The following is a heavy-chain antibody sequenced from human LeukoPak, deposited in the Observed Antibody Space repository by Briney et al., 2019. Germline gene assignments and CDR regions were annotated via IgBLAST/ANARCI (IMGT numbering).Heavy chain of an antibody. CDR2: INHSGST. CDR3: ARRWYYDYVWGSYRLDY. CDR1: GGSFSGYY. Sequence: PSETLSLTCAVYGGSFSGYYWSWIRQPPGKGLEWIGEINHSGSTNYNPSLKSRVTISVDTSKNQLSLKLSSVTAADTAVYYCARRWYYDYVWGSYRLDYWGQGTLVTVSS. V-gene: IGHV4-34*01. J-gene: IGHJ4*02. D-gene: IGHD3-16*02.